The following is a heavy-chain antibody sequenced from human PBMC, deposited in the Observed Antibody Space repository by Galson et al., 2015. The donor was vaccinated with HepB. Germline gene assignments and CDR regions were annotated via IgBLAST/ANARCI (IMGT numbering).Heavy chain of an antibody. CDR2: ITGKGDST. D-gene: IGHD5-18*01. V-gene: IGHV3-23*01. CDR3: AKGYGLFDS. CDR1: GFAFDSHA. J-gene: IGHJ5*01. Sequence: SLRLSCAASGFAFDSHAMRWVRQAPGRGLEWISGITGKGDSTFYADSVKGRFTVSKDNSNNMLYLQINRLRAEDAGLYFCAKGYGLFDSWGQGILVTVSS.